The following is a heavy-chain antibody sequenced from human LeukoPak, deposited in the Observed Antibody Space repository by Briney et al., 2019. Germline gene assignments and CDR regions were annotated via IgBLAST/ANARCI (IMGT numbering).Heavy chain of an antibody. D-gene: IGHD5-18*01. Sequence: SETLSLTCTVSGGSISISSYYWGWIRQPPGKGLEWIGSIYYSGSTYYNPSLKSRVTISVYTSKNQFSLKLSSVTAADTPVYYCARLEQLWSYYFDYWGQGTLVTVSS. CDR3: ARLEQLWSYYFDY. CDR2: IYYSGST. CDR1: GGSISISSYY. V-gene: IGHV4-39*01. J-gene: IGHJ4*02.